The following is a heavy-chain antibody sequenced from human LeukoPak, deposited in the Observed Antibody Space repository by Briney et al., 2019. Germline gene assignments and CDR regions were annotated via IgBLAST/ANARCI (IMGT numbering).Heavy chain of an antibody. CDR3: ARGLGYGALGGWFDP. J-gene: IGHJ5*02. CDR2: IYYSGST. D-gene: IGHD4-17*01. Sequence: PSQTLSLTCTVSGGSISSGDYYWSWIRQPPGKGLEWIGYIYYSGSTYYNPSLKSRVTISVDTSKNQFSLKLSSVTAADTAVYYCARGLGYGALGGWFDPWGQGTLVTVSS. CDR1: GGSISSGDYY. V-gene: IGHV4-30-4*01.